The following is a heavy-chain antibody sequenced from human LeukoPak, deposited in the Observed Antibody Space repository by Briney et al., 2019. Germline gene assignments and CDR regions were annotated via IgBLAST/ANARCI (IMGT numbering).Heavy chain of an antibody. Sequence: GSLRLSCAGTGFAFNMFAIDWVRQAPGKGLEWVSGLRRGGSTTNYADSVKGRFTISRDKSQNSVFLQLNSLRPEDTAVYYCARQQRIRHCSEGVCTEGYYFDYWGQGTLVTVSS. CDR3: ARQQRIRHCSEGVCTEGYYFDY. D-gene: IGHD2-15*01. V-gene: IGHV3-23*01. CDR2: LRRGGSTT. CDR1: GFAFNMFA. J-gene: IGHJ4*02.